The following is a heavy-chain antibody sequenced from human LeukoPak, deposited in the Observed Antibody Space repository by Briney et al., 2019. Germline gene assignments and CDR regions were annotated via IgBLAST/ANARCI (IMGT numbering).Heavy chain of an antibody. J-gene: IGHJ4*02. CDR2: INPNSGGT. D-gene: IGHD6-19*01. CDR1: GYTFTAYY. CDR3: ARPNIAVAGGDFDY. Sequence: ASVKVSCKPSGYTFTAYYMHWVRQAPGQGLEWMGRINPNSGGTNYAQKFQGRVTMTRDTSISTAYMELSRLRSDDTAVYYCARPNIAVAGGDFDYWGQGTLVTVSS. V-gene: IGHV1-2*06.